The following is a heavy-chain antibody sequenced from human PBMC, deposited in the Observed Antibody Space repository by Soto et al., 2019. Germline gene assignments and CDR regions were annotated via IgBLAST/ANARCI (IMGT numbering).Heavy chain of an antibody. Sequence: ASVKVSCKASGYTFTSYDINWVRQATGQGLEWMGWMNPNSGNTGYAQKFQGRVTMTRNTSISTAYMELSSLRSEDTAVYYCARGEENDYIWGSYREWGQGTLVTVSS. J-gene: IGHJ4*02. CDR2: MNPNSGNT. D-gene: IGHD3-16*02. V-gene: IGHV1-8*01. CDR3: ARGEENDYIWGSYRE. CDR1: GYTFTSYD.